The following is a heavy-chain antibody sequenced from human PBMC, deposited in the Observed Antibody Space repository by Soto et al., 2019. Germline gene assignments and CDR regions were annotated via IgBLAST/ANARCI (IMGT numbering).Heavy chain of an antibody. V-gene: IGHV4-61*01. CDR2: IYYSGST. D-gene: IGHD3-9*01. CDR3: ARTVLRYFDWHERPTLFDY. CDR1: GGSVSSDNYY. J-gene: IGHJ4*02. Sequence: PSETLSLTCTVSGGSVSSDNYYWSWIRQPPGKGLEWIGYIYYSGSTNYNPSLKSRVSISVDTSKNQFSLKLSSVTAADTAVYYCARTVLRYFDWHERPTLFDYWGQGTLVTVSS.